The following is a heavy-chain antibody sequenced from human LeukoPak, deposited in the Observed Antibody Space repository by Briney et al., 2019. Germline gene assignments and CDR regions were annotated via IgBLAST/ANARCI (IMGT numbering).Heavy chain of an antibody. Sequence: GGSLRLSCAASGFTFSNYWMSWVRQAPGKGPEWVANIKQDGTEKYCVDSVKGRFTISRDNAKNSLYLQMDSLRVEDTAVYYCARDGSYWGQGTLVTVS. J-gene: IGHJ4*02. V-gene: IGHV3-7*01. CDR3: ARDGSY. CDR1: GFTFSNYW. CDR2: IKQDGTEK.